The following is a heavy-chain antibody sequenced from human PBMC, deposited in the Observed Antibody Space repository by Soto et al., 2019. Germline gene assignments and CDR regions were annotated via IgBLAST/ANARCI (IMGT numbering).Heavy chain of an antibody. J-gene: IGHJ4*02. CDR3: ARLYSSSWYVAY. CDR1: GGSISSSSYY. V-gene: IGHV4-39*01. CDR2: LYYSGGT. Sequence: QLQLQASGPGLVKPSETLSLTCTVSGGSISSSSYYWGWIRQPPGKGLEWTGSLYYSGGTNYNPSLKSRVTISVGTSKNQFSLKLSSVTAADTAVYYCARLYSSSWYVAYWCQGTLVTVSS. D-gene: IGHD6-13*01.